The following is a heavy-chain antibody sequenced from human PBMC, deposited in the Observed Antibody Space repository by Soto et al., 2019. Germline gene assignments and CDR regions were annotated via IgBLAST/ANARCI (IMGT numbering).Heavy chain of an antibody. V-gene: IGHV4-31*02. CDR1: GGSISSGGYY. D-gene: IGHD3-3*01. J-gene: IGHJ5*02. Sequence: LCGGSISSGGYYWSWIRQHPGKGLEWIGYIYYSGSTYYNPSLKSRVTISVDTSKNQFSLKLSSVTAADTAVYYCARGRPTGAITIFGVVTQYNWFDPWGQGTLVTVSS. CDR2: IYYSGST. CDR3: ARGRPTGAITIFGVVTQYNWFDP.